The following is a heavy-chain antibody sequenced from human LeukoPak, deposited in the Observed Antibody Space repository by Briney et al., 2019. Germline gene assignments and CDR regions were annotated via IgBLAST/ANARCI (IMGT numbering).Heavy chain of an antibody. CDR2: ISGSGGST. Sequence: PGGSLRLSCAASGFTFSSYAMSWVRQAPGKGLEWVSAISGSGGSTYYADSVKGRFTISRDNSKNTLYLQMNSLRAEDTAVYYCAQWELRTSYYFDYWGQGTLVTVSS. J-gene: IGHJ4*02. CDR3: AQWELRTSYYFDY. V-gene: IGHV3-23*01. CDR1: GFTFSSYA. D-gene: IGHD1-26*01.